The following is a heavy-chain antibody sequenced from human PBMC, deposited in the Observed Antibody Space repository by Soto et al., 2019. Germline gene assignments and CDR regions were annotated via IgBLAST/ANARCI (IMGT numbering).Heavy chain of an antibody. CDR3: ATDQAGYSSRWWKYYFDY. V-gene: IGHV1-24*01. D-gene: IGHD6-13*01. J-gene: IGHJ4*01. Sequence: QVQLVQSGAEVKKPGASVKVSCKVSGYTLTELSMHWVLQAPGKGLAGMVGFEREEGETIYAQKFQGRVTMTADKSTDTAYMELISLRSEDPAVYYCATDQAGYSSRWWKYYFDYWGKGTLVTVSS. CDR2: FEREEGET. CDR1: GYTLTELS.